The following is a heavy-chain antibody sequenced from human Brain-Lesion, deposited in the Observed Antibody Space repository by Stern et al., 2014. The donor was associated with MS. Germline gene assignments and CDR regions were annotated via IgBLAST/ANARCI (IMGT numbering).Heavy chain of an antibody. CDR1: GGSISSGGYY. D-gene: IGHD2-2*01. J-gene: IGHJ6*02. CDR2: IFNRGST. CDR3: ARGRVVPGFQYYATDV. Sequence: VQLEESGPGLVKPSQTLSLSCTVSGGSISSGGYYWSWIRQPAGKGLEWIGRIFNRGSTSYNPSLKSRVTISINTPKNQFSLRLNSMTAADTAVYYCARGRVVPGFQYYATDVWGQGTTVIVSS. V-gene: IGHV4-61*02.